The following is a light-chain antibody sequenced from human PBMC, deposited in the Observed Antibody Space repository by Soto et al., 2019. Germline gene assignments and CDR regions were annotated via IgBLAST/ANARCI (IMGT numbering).Light chain of an antibody. J-gene: IGKJ5*01. V-gene: IGKV3-11*01. Sequence: EIVLTQSPATLSLSPGERATLSCRASPSVTNFLAWYQQKPGQAPRLLIYGAFNRATGIPARFSDSGSGTDFTLTISSLEPEDSAIYYCQQRNIWPPVTFGQETRMEI. CDR2: GAF. CDR1: PSVTNF. CDR3: QQRNIWPPVT.